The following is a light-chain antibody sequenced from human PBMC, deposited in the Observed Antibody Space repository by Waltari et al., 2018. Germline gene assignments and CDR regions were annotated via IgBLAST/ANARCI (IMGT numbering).Light chain of an antibody. V-gene: IGKV3-11*01. CDR2: DAS. CDR1: QSVRGY. J-gene: IGKJ5*01. CDR3: QQRYIWPPIT. Sequence: EIVLTQSPATLSLSPGERATLSCRASQSVRGYLAWYQQRPGQAPRLPIFDASNRATGIPARFSGSGSGTDFTLTISSLEPEDFAVYYCQQRYIWPPITFGQGTRLDIK.